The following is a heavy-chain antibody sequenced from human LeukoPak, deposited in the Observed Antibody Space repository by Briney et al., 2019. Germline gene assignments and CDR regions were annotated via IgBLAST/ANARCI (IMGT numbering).Heavy chain of an antibody. CDR3: ARDLGAVAGTNDY. Sequence: GGSLRLSCAASGFTFSSYWMHWVRHAPGKGLVWVSRINSDGSTTSSADSVKGRFTISRDNAKNTLYLQMNSLRAEDTAVYYCARDLGAVAGTNDYWGQGTLVTVSS. D-gene: IGHD6-19*01. CDR2: INSDGSTT. V-gene: IGHV3-74*01. J-gene: IGHJ4*02. CDR1: GFTFSSYW.